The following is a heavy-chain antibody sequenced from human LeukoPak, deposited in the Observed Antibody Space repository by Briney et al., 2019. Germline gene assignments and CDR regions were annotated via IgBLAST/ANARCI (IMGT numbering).Heavy chain of an antibody. CDR3: AKPTTYYDFWSGYRY. D-gene: IGHD3-3*01. CDR2: ISGSGGST. Sequence: GGSLRLSCAASGFTFRNYAMNWVRQAPGKGLEWVSAISGSGGSTYYADSVKGRFTISRDNSKNTLYLQMNSLRAEDTAVYYCAKPTTYYDFWSGYRYWGQGTLVTVSS. CDR1: GFTFRNYA. J-gene: IGHJ4*02. V-gene: IGHV3-23*01.